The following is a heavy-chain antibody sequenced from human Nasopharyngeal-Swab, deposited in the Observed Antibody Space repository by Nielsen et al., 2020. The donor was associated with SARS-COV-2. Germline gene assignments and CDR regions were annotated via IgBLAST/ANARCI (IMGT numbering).Heavy chain of an antibody. J-gene: IGHJ4*02. Sequence: ASVKVSCKASGYTFTSYGISWVRQAPGQGLEWMGWISAYNGNTNYAQRLQGRVTMTTDTSTSTAYMELRSLRSDDTAVYYCARSVDYGDYFDYWGQGTLVTVSS. CDR1: GYTFTSYG. D-gene: IGHD4-17*01. CDR3: ARSVDYGDYFDY. V-gene: IGHV1-18*01. CDR2: ISAYNGNT.